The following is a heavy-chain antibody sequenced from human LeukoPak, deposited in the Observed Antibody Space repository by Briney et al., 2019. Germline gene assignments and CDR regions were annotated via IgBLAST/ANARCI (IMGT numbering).Heavy chain of an antibody. CDR2: IYHSGNT. CDR3: ARSIIVVVAAGALDI. Sequence: SETLSLTCTVSGDSISSYYWSWIRQPPGKGLEWIGYIYHSGNTNSNPSLKSRVTISVDTPKNQFSLKLSSVTAADTAVYYCARSIIVVVAAGALDIWGQGTMVTVSS. D-gene: IGHD2-21*02. J-gene: IGHJ3*02. CDR1: GDSISSYY. V-gene: IGHV4-59*08.